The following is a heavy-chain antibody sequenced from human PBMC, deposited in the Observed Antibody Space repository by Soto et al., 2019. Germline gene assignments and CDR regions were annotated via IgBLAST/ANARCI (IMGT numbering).Heavy chain of an antibody. CDR2: IYSGGST. J-gene: IGHJ1*01. D-gene: IGHD5-18*01. Sequence: EVQLVETGGGLIQPGGSLRLSCAASGFTVSSNYMSWVRQAPGKGLEWVSVIYSGGSTYYADSVKGRFTISRDNSKNTLYLQMNSLRAEDTAVYYCARDRVDTAMGTSLWGQGTLVTVSS. V-gene: IGHV3-53*02. CDR1: GFTVSSNY. CDR3: ARDRVDTAMGTSL.